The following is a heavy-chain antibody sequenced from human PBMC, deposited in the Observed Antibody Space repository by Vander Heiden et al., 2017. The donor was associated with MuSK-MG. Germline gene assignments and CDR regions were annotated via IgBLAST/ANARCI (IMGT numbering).Heavy chain of an antibody. CDR1: GGSISSGGYY. V-gene: IGHV4-31*03. CDR3: RGHLRHDGLWFGELSDY. J-gene: IGHJ4*02. CDR2: IYYSGST. Sequence: QVQLQESGPGLVKPSQTLSLTCTVSGGSISSGGYYWSWIRQHPGKGLEWIGYIYYSGSTYYNPSLNRRVTISVDTSKNQFSLKMSSVTAADTAVYYCRGHLRHDGLWFGELSDYWGQGTMVTVSS. D-gene: IGHD3-10*01.